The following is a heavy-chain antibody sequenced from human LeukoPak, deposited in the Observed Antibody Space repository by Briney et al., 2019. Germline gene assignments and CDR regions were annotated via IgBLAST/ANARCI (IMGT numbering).Heavy chain of an antibody. J-gene: IGHJ4*02. Sequence: ASETLSLTCTVSGGSISSYYWSWIRQPPGKGLEWIGYIYYTGSTSCNPSLKSRVTISLDTSKNQFSLKLSSVTAADTAVYYCARRSGSGWYIDYWGQGALSPSPQ. V-gene: IGHV4-59*08. CDR2: IYYTGST. D-gene: IGHD6-19*01. CDR3: ARRSGSGWYIDY. CDR1: GGSISSYY.